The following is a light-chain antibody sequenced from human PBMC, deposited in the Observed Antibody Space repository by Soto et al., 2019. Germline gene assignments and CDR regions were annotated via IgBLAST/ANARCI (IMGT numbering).Light chain of an antibody. CDR3: QQYDNLPT. J-gene: IGKJ4*01. CDR1: KDISNY. V-gene: IGKV1-33*01. CDR2: DAS. Sequence: DIQMTQSPSSLSASVGDRVTITCQATKDISNYLNWYQQKPGKAPNLLIHDASILQSGVPSRFSGSGSGTHFTFTISSLQPEDLATYYCQQYDNLPTVGGGTKVEI.